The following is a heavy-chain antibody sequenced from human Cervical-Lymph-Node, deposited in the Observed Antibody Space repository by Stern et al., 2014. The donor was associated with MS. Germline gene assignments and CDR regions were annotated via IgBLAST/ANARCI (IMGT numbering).Heavy chain of an antibody. Sequence: QVQLQESGPGLVKPSETLSLTCTVSGGSVSSRSHYWNWIRQTPGQGLEVIGHIYYIGDTNFIPSLKSRVTMSVDRSRNQFSLKLRSVTAADTAVYYCARGGKDGDNWASYFDSWGQGTLVTVSS. D-gene: IGHD5-24*01. J-gene: IGHJ4*02. V-gene: IGHV4-61*01. CDR3: ARGGKDGDNWASYFDS. CDR2: IYYIGDT. CDR1: GGSVSSRSHY.